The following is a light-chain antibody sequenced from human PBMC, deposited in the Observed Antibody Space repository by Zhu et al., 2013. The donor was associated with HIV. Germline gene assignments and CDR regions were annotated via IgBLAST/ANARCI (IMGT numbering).Light chain of an antibody. V-gene: IGKV3-11*01. J-gene: IGKJ4*01. CDR1: QSVSSY. CDR3: QQRSNWPPLT. CDR2: DAS. Sequence: EIVLTQSPGTLSLSPGERATLSCRASQSVSSYLAWYQQKLGQAPRLLIYDASNRATGIPARFSGSGSGTDFTLTISSLEPEDFAVYYCQQRSNWPPLTFGGGTKVEIK.